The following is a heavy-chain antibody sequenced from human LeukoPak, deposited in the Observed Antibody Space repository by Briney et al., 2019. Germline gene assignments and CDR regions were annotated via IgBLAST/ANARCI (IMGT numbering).Heavy chain of an antibody. V-gene: IGHV3-66*01. Sequence: PGGSLRLSCAASGFTVSSNYMSWVRQAPGKGLEWVSVIYSGGSTYYADSVKGRFTISRDNSKNTLYLQMNSLRAEDTAVYYCARPIPYDSSGYYHQDDAFDIWGQGTMVTVSS. CDR2: IYSGGST. J-gene: IGHJ3*02. CDR1: GFTVSSNY. CDR3: ARPIPYDSSGYYHQDDAFDI. D-gene: IGHD3-22*01.